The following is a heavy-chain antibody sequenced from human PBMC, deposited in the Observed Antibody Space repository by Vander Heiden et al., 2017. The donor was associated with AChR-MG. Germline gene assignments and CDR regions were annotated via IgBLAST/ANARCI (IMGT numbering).Heavy chain of an antibody. D-gene: IGHD3-16*01. CDR1: GGTFSSYA. CDR2: IIPILGTA. CDR3: ARGGSYDYVWGTYPKYYFDY. J-gene: IGHJ4*02. V-gene: IGHV1-69*06. Sequence: VQLVQSGAAVKKPGSSVKVSCKASGGTFSSYALSWVRKAPGQGLEWMGGIIPILGTANSAQKFQGRVTITADKSTSTAYMELSSLRSEDTAVYYCARGGSYDYVWGTYPKYYFDYWGQGTLVTVSS.